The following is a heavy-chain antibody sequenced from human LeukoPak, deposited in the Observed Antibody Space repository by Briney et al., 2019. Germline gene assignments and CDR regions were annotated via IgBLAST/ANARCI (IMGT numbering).Heavy chain of an antibody. D-gene: IGHD3-10*01. J-gene: IGHJ5*02. CDR1: GFSFSSYS. V-gene: IGHV3-48*01. CDR2: ISSSSSTI. CDR3: AREAYYYGSGRIFDP. Sequence: GGSLRLSCAASGFSFSSYSMNWVRQAPGKGLEWVSYISSSSSTIYYADSVKGRFTISRDNAKNSLYLQMNSLRAEDTAVYYCAREAYYYGSGRIFDPWGQGTLVTVSS.